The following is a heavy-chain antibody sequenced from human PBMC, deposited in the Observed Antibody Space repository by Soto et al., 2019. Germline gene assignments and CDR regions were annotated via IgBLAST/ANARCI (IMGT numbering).Heavy chain of an antibody. D-gene: IGHD6-13*01. J-gene: IGHJ6*02. V-gene: IGHV4-31*01. Sequence: QVQLQESGPGLVKPSQTLSLTCTVSGGSISSGGYYWSWIRQHPGKGLEWIGYIYYSGSTYYNPSLKSHVTITVDTTKNQFPLKLSSVTAADTAVYYCAREVVIAAAGYYYGLDVWGQGTTVTVSS. CDR2: IYYSGST. CDR1: GGSISSGGYY. CDR3: AREVVIAAAGYYYGLDV.